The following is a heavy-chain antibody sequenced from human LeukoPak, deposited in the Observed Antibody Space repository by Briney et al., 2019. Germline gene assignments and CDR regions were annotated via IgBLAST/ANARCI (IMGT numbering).Heavy chain of an antibody. Sequence: PSETLSLTCAVYGGSFSGYYWSWIRQHPGKGLEWIGYIYYSGSTYYNPSLKSRVTISVDTSKNQFSLKLSSVTAADTAVYYCARATLGRSVDYWGQGTLVTVSS. CDR2: IYYSGST. CDR3: ARATLGRSVDY. J-gene: IGHJ4*02. CDR1: GGSFSGYY. V-gene: IGHV4-31*11.